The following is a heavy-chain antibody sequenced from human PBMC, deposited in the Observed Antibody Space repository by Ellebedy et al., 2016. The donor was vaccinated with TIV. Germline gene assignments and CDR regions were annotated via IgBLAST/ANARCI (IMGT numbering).Heavy chain of an antibody. Sequence: SVKVSXXASGGTFSNYAISWVRQAPGQGLEWMGGIIPMFGTSNYAQKFQGRVTITADESTSTAYMELSSLRSEDTAVFYCARGTNYCDSTGYYYFQYWGQGTLVTVSS. CDR1: GGTFSNYA. CDR3: ARGTNYCDSTGYYYFQY. V-gene: IGHV1-69*13. J-gene: IGHJ4*02. D-gene: IGHD3-22*01. CDR2: IIPMFGTS.